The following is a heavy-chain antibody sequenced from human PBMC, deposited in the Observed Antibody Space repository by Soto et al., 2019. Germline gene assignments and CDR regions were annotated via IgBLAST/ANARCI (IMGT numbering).Heavy chain of an antibody. CDR2: MQPSTGRT. V-gene: IGHV1-8*01. Sequence: ASVKVYCKASGCSFTSLDINWVRQTAGQGLEWMGWMQPSTGRTGYAQKFQGRVTMTRDTSINTAYMELTTLTSDDTAFYYCARGVSAGVDYWGQGTLVTVSS. D-gene: IGHD1-26*01. J-gene: IGHJ4*02. CDR1: GCSFTSLD. CDR3: ARGVSAGVDY.